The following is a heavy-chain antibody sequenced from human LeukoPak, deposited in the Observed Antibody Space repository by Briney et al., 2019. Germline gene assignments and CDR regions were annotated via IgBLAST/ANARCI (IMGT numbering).Heavy chain of an antibody. J-gene: IGHJ6*03. CDR3: ARAVTSYYYYYMDV. D-gene: IGHD4-17*01. CDR1: GGSISSSSYY. CDR2: THYSGST. V-gene: IGHV4-39*07. Sequence: SETLSLTCTVSGGSISSSSYYWDWIRQPPGKGLEWIGSTHYSGSTYYNPSLKSRVTIFVDTSKNQFSLKLSSVTAADTAVYYCARAVTSYYYYYMDVWGKGTTVTVSS.